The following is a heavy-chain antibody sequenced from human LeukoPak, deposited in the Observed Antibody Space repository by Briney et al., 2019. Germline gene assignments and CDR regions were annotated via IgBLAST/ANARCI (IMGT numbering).Heavy chain of an antibody. D-gene: IGHD6-19*01. Sequence: GSLRLSCAVSGFTVNNAWMNWVRQAPGEGLELVGRIKDKTDGGATDYAAPVKGRFTISRDDSKNTLYLQMNSLKIEDTAVYFCATGYIVVAAPGDYWGQGTLVTVSS. CDR1: GFTVNNAW. J-gene: IGHJ4*02. CDR2: IKDKTDGGAT. CDR3: ATGYIVVAAPGDY. V-gene: IGHV3-15*01.